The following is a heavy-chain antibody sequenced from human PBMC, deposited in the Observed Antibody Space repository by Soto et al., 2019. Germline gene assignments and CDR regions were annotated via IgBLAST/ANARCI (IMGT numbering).Heavy chain of an antibody. CDR2: IYYSGST. D-gene: IGHD2-15*01. CDR3: ARHTPAISISDN. Sequence: SESLSRTCTVAGRSFSSSSDYCCWCCQPQGKGMGWIGSIYYSGSTYYNPSLKSRVTISVDTSKNQFSLKLSSVTAADSAVYYCARHTPAISISDNWAQGTLVT. J-gene: IGHJ4*02. CDR1: GRSFSSSSDY. V-gene: IGHV4-39*01.